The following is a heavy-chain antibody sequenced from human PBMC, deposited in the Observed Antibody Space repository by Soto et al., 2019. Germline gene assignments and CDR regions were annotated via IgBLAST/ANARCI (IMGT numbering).Heavy chain of an antibody. CDR3: ARDQLYYNDISGRPLNAFDV. CDR1: GFTFSSYG. J-gene: IGHJ3*01. D-gene: IGHD3-22*01. Sequence: PGGSLRLSCAASGFTFSSYGMHWVRQAPGKGLDWVAVIWYDGSNKYYADSVKGRFTISRDNAKNSLYLQMNSLRDEDTAVYYCARDQLYYNDISGRPLNAFDVWGQGTMVTV. V-gene: IGHV3-33*01. CDR2: IWYDGSNK.